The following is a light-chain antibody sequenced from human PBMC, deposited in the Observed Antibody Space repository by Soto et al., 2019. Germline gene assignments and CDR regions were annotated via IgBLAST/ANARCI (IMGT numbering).Light chain of an antibody. CDR1: QSISNY. J-gene: IGKJ5*01. CDR2: AAS. Sequence: DIQMTQSPSSLSASVGDRVTITCRASQSISNYLNWYQQKPGKAPNLLIYAASSLQSGVPSRLSGTESGTDFTLTISSLQPEDFATYYCQQSYSFPYTFGQGTRLEIK. CDR3: QQSYSFPYT. V-gene: IGKV1-39*01.